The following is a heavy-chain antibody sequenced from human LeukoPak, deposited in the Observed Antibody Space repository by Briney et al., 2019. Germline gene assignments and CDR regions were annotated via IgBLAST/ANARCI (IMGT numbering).Heavy chain of an antibody. CDR1: GYTFTSYY. CDR3: ARDHQDYYYYMDV. Sequence: ASVKVSCKASGYTFTSYYMHWVRQAPGQGLEWMGIINPSGGSTSYAQKFQGRHTMTRDTSTSTVYMELSSLRSEDTAVYYCARDHQDYYYYMDVWGKGTTVTVSS. V-gene: IGHV1-46*01. CDR2: INPSGGST. J-gene: IGHJ6*03.